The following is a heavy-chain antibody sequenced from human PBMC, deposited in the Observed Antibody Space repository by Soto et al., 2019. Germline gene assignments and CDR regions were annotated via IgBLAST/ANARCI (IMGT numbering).Heavy chain of an antibody. CDR1: GDSVSSNSAA. CDR3: ARDCTNGVCYPSSHYGMDV. D-gene: IGHD2-8*01. CDR2: TYYRSKWYN. V-gene: IGHV6-1*01. J-gene: IGHJ6*02. Sequence: SQTLSLTCAISGDSVSSNSAAWNRIRQSPSRGLEWLGRTYYRSKWYNDYAVSVKSRITSNPDTSKNQFSLQLNSVTPEDTAVYYCARDCTNGVCYPSSHYGMDVWGQGTTVTVSS.